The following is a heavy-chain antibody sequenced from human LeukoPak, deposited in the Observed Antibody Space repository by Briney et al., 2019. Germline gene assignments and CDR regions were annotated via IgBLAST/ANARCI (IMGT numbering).Heavy chain of an antibody. D-gene: IGHD3-22*01. CDR1: RGSISFYY. CDR3: ARDGYNGYYFDSSDYYFEH. Sequence: SETLSLTCTVSRGSISFYYWSWIRQPAGKGLEWIGRIYTSGNTDYNPSLKSRVTMSVNTSKNQFSLKLSSVTAADTAVYYCARDGYNGYYFDSSDYYFEHWGQGTLVTVSS. V-gene: IGHV4-4*07. CDR2: IYTSGNT. J-gene: IGHJ4*02.